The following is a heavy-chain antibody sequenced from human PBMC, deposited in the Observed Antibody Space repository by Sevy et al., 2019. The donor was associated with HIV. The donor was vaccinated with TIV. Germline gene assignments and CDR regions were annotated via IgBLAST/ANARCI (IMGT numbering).Heavy chain of an antibody. J-gene: IGHJ4*02. Sequence: ASVKVSCKASGYTFTGYYMHWVRQAPGQGLEWMGWINPNSGGTNYAQKFQGRVNMTRETSISTADMELGRLRSDEPAVYYCARGTTGGGYWGQGTLVTVSS. CDR2: INPNSGGT. CDR1: GYTFTGYY. CDR3: ARGTTGGGY. D-gene: IGHD4-17*01. V-gene: IGHV1-2*02.